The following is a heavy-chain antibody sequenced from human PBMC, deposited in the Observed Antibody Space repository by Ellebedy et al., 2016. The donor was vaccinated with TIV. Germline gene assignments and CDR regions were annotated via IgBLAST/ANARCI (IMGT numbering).Heavy chain of an antibody. CDR2: ISYDGSNK. J-gene: IGHJ4*02. D-gene: IGHD2-21*02. CDR1: GFTFSSYG. V-gene: IGHV3-30*03. CDR3: ARVVTAIQG. Sequence: GGSLRLXCAASGFTFSSYGMHWVRQAPGKGLEWVAVISYDGSNKYYADSVKGRFTISRDNSKNTLYLQMNSLRAEDTAVYYCARVVTAIQGWGQGTLVTISS.